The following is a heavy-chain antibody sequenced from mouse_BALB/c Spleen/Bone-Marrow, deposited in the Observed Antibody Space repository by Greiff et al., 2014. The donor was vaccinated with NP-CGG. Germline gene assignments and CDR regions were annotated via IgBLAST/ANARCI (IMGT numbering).Heavy chain of an antibody. CDR2: IDPENGDT. V-gene: IGHV14-4*02. CDR3: SDGNFYALDY. J-gene: IGHJ4*01. D-gene: IGHD2-1*01. CDR1: GFNINDYY. Sequence: EVQLQQSGAELVRSGASVKLSCTASGFNINDYYIHWVKQRPEQGLEWIGWIDPENGDTEYAPKFQGKATMTADTSSNTAYLQLSSLTSVDTAVYYCSDGNFYALDYWGQGTSVTVSS.